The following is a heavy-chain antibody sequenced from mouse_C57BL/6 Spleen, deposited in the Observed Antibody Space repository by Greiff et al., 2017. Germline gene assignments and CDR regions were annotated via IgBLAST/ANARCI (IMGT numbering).Heavy chain of an antibody. CDR3: ARRVNWDGYAMDY. V-gene: IGHV5-17*01. D-gene: IGHD4-1*02. J-gene: IGHJ4*01. CDR1: GFTFSDYG. CDR2: ISSGSSTI. Sequence: EVKLVESGGGLVKPGGSLKLSCAASGFTFSDYGMHWVRQAPEKGLEWVAYISSGSSTIYYADTVKGRFTISRDNAKNTLFLQMTSLRSEDTAMYYCARRVNWDGYAMDYWGQGTSVTVSS.